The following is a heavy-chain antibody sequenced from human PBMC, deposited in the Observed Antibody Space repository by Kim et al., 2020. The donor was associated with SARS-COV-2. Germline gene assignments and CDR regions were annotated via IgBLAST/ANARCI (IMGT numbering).Heavy chain of an antibody. V-gene: IGHV4-59*13. CDR2: IYYSGST. J-gene: IGHJ5*02. CDR1: GGSISSYY. CDR3: ARYGSGSYYMWGFDP. D-gene: IGHD3-10*01. Sequence: SETLSLTCTVSGGSISSYYWSWIRQPPGKGLEWIGYIYYSGSTNYNPSLKSRVTISVDTSKNQFPLKLSSVTAADTAVYYCARYGSGSYYMWGFDPWGQGTLVTVSS.